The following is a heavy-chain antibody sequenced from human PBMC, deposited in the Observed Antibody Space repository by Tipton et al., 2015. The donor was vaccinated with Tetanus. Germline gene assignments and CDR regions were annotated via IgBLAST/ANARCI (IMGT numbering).Heavy chain of an antibody. J-gene: IGHJ3*02. D-gene: IGHD3-22*01. CDR2: IYYSGST. Sequence: TLSLTCTVSGGSISSYYWSWIRQPPGKGLEWIGYIYYSGSTNYNPSLKSRVTKSVDTSKNQFSLKLSSVTAADTAVYYCARGVYDSSGLDAFDIWGQGTMVTVSS. CDR1: GGSISSYY. V-gene: IGHV4-59*01. CDR3: ARGVYDSSGLDAFDI.